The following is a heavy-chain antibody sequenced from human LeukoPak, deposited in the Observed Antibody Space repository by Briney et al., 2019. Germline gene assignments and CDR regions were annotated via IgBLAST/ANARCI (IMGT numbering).Heavy chain of an antibody. Sequence: GGSLRLSCAASGFTFSSYAMSWVRQAPGKGLEWVSAISGSGGSTYYADSVKGRFTISRDNAKNSLYLQMNSLRAEDTAVYYCARLRWYQGYFDYWGQGTLVTVS. D-gene: IGHD4-23*01. CDR1: GFTFSSYA. CDR2: ISGSGGST. J-gene: IGHJ4*02. CDR3: ARLRWYQGYFDY. V-gene: IGHV3-23*01.